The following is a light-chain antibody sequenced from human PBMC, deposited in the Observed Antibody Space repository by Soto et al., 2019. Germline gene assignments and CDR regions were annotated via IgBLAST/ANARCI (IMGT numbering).Light chain of an antibody. Sequence: EIVMTQSPATLSASPGERATLSCRASQTISKKLAWYQHKPGQAPRLLIYGASTRVTGIPARFSGSGSGTEFTLTISSRQSEDVAVYYCWQYDNWPPITFGGGTKVEIK. CDR3: WQYDNWPPIT. CDR2: GAS. J-gene: IGKJ4*01. CDR1: QTISKK. V-gene: IGKV3-15*01.